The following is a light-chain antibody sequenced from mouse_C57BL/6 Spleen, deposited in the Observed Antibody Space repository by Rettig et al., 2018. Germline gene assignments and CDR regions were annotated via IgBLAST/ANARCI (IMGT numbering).Light chain of an antibody. Sequence: CKSTKSLLNSDGFTYLDWYLQKPGQSPQLLIYLVSNRFSGVPDRFSGSGSGTDFTLKISRVEAEDLGVYYCFQSNYLPLYTFGGGTKLEIK. J-gene: IGKJ2*01. CDR1: KSLLNSDGFTY. CDR3: FQSNYLPLYT. CDR2: LVS. V-gene: IGKV1-99*01.